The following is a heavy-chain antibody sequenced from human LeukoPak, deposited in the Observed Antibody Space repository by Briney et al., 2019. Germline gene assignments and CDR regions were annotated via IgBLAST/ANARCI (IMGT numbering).Heavy chain of an antibody. CDR3: ASQGSRGWL. Sequence: GGSLRLSCAASGFTFSDYYMSWVRQAPGKGLEWVANIKQDGSEKYYVDSVKGRFTISRDNAKNSLYLQMNSLRAEDTAVYYCASQGSRGWLWGQGTLVTVSS. CDR2: IKQDGSEK. CDR1: GFTFSDYY. V-gene: IGHV3-7*01. D-gene: IGHD6-19*01. J-gene: IGHJ4*02.